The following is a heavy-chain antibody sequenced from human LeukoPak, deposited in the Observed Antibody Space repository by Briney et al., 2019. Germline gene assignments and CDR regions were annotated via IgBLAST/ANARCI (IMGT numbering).Heavy chain of an antibody. D-gene: IGHD3-16*02. CDR2: IIPIFGTA. V-gene: IGHV1-69*05. CDR1: GGTFSSYA. Sequence: GASVKVSCKASGGTFSSYAISWVRQAPGQGLEWMGGIIPIFGTANYAQKFQGRVTITTDESTSTAYMELSSLRSEDTAVYYCARAFGGVIVDAFDIWGQETMVTVSS. J-gene: IGHJ3*02. CDR3: ARAFGGVIVDAFDI.